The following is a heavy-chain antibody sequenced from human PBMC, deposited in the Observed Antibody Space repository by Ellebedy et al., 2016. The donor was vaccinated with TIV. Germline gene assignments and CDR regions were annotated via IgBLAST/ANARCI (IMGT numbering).Heavy chain of an antibody. V-gene: IGHV5-51*01. D-gene: IGHD6-13*01. Sequence: GESLKISCKGSGYSFTSYWIGWVRQLPGKGLEWMGITNPGDPDTRYSPSFQGQGTNSVDKSITTAYLQWSRLKASDTAMYCCAVGSSWLRFDYWGQGTLVTVSS. CDR1: GYSFTSYW. J-gene: IGHJ4*02. CDR3: AVGSSWLRFDY. CDR2: TNPGDPDT.